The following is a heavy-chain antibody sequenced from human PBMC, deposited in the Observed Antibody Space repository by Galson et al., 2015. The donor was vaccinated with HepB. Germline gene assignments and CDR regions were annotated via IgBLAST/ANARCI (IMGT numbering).Heavy chain of an antibody. CDR1: GYTFTINT. Sequence: SVKVSCKASGYTFTINTMHWVRQAPGQRLEWMGWINPGKGDTGYSPNFQGRLSITINTPATTVYLELSSLVSEDTAVYYCVRDQDNTWWGGMDVWGQGTTVTVSS. V-gene: IGHV1-3*01. J-gene: IGHJ6*02. CDR2: INPGKGDT. D-gene: IGHD2-15*01. CDR3: VRDQDNTWWGGMDV.